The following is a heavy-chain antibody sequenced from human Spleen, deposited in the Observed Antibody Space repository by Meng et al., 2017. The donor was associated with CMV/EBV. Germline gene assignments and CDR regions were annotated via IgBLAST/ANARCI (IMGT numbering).Heavy chain of an antibody. D-gene: IGHD6-13*01. J-gene: IGHJ5*02. V-gene: IGHV1-69*05. Sequence: SVKVSCKASGGTSRNYALSWVRQAPGQGLEWMGAIIPIYATSNYAQKFQGRVTITTDESTTIAYMELSSLTSEDTAAYYCAKGGAAALYNWFDPRGQGTLVTVSS. CDR2: IIPIYATS. CDR3: AKGGAAALYNWFDP. CDR1: GGTSRNYA.